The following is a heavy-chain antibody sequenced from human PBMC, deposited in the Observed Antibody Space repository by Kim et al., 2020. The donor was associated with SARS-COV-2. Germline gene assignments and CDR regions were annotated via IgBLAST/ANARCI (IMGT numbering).Heavy chain of an antibody. J-gene: IGHJ4*02. CDR3: ARVIWGSYRYTDS. D-gene: IGHD3-16*02. Sequence: ASVKVSCKASGYTFTNYAISWVRQAPGQGLEWMGWINTDTGNPTYAQAFTGRFVFSVDTSVSTTYLQISSLKADDTALYYCARVIWGSYRYTDSWGQGIL. CDR2: INTDTGNP. V-gene: IGHV7-4-1*02. CDR1: GYTFTNYA.